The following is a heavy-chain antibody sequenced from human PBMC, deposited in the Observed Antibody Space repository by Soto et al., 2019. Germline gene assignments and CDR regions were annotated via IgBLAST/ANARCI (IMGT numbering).Heavy chain of an antibody. D-gene: IGHD3-16*02. V-gene: IGHV1-2*04. Sequence: QVQLVQSGAEVKKPGASVKVSCKASGYTFTGNYMHWVRQAPGQGFEWMGWINGNSGGTKYAQKFQGWVTMTRDTSISTAYMELSRLRSDDTAGYYCARGDKLSLYPQLDYWGQGTMVTVSS. CDR3: ARGDKLSLYPQLDY. CDR1: GYTFTGNY. J-gene: IGHJ4*02. CDR2: INGNSGGT.